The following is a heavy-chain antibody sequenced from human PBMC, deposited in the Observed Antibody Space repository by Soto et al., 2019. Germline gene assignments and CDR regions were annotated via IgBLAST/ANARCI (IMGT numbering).Heavy chain of an antibody. CDR1: GGTFSSYA. D-gene: IGHD2-15*01. J-gene: IGHJ6*02. CDR3: ARDSGGPTQRVVGVATPGDYGMDV. V-gene: IGHV1-69*06. CDR2: IIPIFGTA. Sequence: QVQLVQSGAEVKKPGSSVKVSCKASGGTFSSYAISWVRQAPGQGLEWMGGIIPIFGTANYAQKLQGRVTITADKSTSTAYMELRSLRSEDTAVYYFARDSGGPTQRVVGVATPGDYGMDVWGQGTTVTVSS.